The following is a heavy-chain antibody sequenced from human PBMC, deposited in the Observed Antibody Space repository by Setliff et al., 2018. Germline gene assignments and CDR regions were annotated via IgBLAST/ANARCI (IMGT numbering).Heavy chain of an antibody. D-gene: IGHD3-22*01. CDR1: GYTFTNYD. Sequence: ASVKVSCKASGYTFTNYDINWVRQATGQGLEWMGWINPNSGNTGYAQNFQGRVTMTRNTSISTAYMELSSLRFEDTAVYYCARDRPPYYYDSSGYYYSAGNFDYWGQGTLVTVSS. V-gene: IGHV1-8*02. CDR3: ARDRPPYYYDSSGYYYSAGNFDY. CDR2: INPNSGNT. J-gene: IGHJ4*02.